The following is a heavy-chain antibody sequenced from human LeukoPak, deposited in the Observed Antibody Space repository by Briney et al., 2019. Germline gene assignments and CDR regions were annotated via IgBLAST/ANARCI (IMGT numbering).Heavy chain of an antibody. CDR2: ISGGGDGT. CDR1: GFTFSSYA. V-gene: IGHV3-23*01. Sequence: GGSLRLSCAASGFTFSSYAMSWVRQAPGKGLEWVSGISGGGDGTYYADSVRGRFTVSRDNSRNTLYLQMNSLRTEDTAVYYCAKSYIAVAADSDYWGQGTLVIVSS. J-gene: IGHJ4*02. CDR3: AKSYIAVAADSDY. D-gene: IGHD6-19*01.